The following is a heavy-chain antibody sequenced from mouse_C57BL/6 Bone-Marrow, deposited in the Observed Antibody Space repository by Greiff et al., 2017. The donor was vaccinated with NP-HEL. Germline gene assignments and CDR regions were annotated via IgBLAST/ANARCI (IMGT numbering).Heavy chain of an antibody. CDR2: IYPGGGYT. J-gene: IGHJ2*01. D-gene: IGHD1-1*01. CDR1: GYTFTNYW. Sequence: QVQLKQSGAELVRPGTSVKMSCKASGYTFTNYWIGWAKQRPGHGLEWIGDIYPGGGYTNYNEKFKGKAPLTADKSSSTAYMQFSSLTSEDSAIYYYARRSTTVVSYYFDYWGQGTTLTVSS. V-gene: IGHV1-63*01. CDR3: ARRSTTVVSYYFDY.